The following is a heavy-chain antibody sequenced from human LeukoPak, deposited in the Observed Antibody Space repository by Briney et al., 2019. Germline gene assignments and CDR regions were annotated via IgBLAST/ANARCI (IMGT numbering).Heavy chain of an antibody. J-gene: IGHJ6*04. CDR2: TYYRSTWYN. CDR1: GDSVSSNSAA. V-gene: IGHV6-1*01. Sequence: SQTLSLTCAISGDSVSSNSAAWNWIRQSPSRNLEWLGRTYYRSTWYNDYAVSVTSRITINPNTSKNQFSLQLNSVTPEDTAVYYCARQYSSGWSYYYGLDVWGKGTTVTVSS. D-gene: IGHD6-13*01. CDR3: ARQYSSGWSYYYGLDV.